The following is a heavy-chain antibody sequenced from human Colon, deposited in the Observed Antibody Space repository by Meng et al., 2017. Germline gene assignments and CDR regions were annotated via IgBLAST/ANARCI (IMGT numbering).Heavy chain of an antibody. V-gene: IGHV3-74*01. J-gene: IGHJ4*02. CDR1: GFNFGDYI. Sequence: GESLKISCGASGFNFGDYIMHWVRQSPGRGLEWISRIVPDGGITTYADSVKGRFTVSRDNAKNTLYLQMNSLRADDTAVYYCARDLGWVLFGYWGQGALVTVSS. CDR3: ARDLGWVLFGY. CDR2: IVPDGGIT. D-gene: IGHD3-3*01.